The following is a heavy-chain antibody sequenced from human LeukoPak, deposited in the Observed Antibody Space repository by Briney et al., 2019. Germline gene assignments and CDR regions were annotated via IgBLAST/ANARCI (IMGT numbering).Heavy chain of an antibody. CDR2: ISYTGNT. V-gene: IGHV4-59*08. J-gene: IGHJ4*02. D-gene: IGHD3-22*01. CDR1: GGSINEYY. Sequence: SETLSLTCKVAGGSINEYYWSWIRQPPGRGLEWIGEISYTGNTNYNPTLKSRLSMSKDASRDQFSLKLRSVTAADTAVYYCARGFYDSSGYSNPFDHWGQGTLVTVSS. CDR3: ARGFYDSSGYSNPFDH.